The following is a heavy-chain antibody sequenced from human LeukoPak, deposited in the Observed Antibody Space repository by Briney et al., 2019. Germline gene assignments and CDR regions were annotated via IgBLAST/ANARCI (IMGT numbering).Heavy chain of an antibody. D-gene: IGHD1-1*01. CDR2: IYYTGRT. CDR3: AQSLGSGNWIGNWFDP. V-gene: IGHV4-39*01. CDR1: GVHNNCSMHS. Sequence: SETLPLTCTVWGVHNNCSMHSWRWIRQPPGKGLEWTGTIYYTGRTYYNPSLESRLTISVDTSKNQFSLKLTSVTAADTAIYYCAQSLGSGNWIGNWFDPWGQGTLVTVSS. J-gene: IGHJ5*02.